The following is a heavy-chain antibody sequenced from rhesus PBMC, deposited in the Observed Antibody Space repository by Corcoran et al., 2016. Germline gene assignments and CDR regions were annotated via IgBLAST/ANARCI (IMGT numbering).Heavy chain of an antibody. CDR3: ARDPSDYGIRFDV. D-gene: IGHD4-29*01. CDR1: GGPFRSYW. J-gene: IGHJ5-1*01. V-gene: IGHV4-160*01. CDR2: SYVDSGST. Sequence: QVQLQESGPGLVKPAETLSLTCAVSGGPFRSYWWGWIRQPPGKGLEWIGRSYVDSGSTEYNPTLKSRATISSDTSKNQISLKLSSVPAADTAVYYCARDPSDYGIRFDVWGPGVLVTVSS.